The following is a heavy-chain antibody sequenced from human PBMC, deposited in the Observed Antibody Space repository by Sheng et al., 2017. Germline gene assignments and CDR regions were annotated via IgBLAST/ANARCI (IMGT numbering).Heavy chain of an antibody. D-gene: IGHD2-21*01. CDR2: IYYSGST. J-gene: IGHJ5*02. V-gene: IGHV4-39*07. CDR1: GGSISSTSYY. Sequence: QLQLQESGPGLVKPSETLSLTCTVSGGSISSTSYYWGWIRQPPGKGLEWIGNIYYSGSTYYNPSLKSRVTISVDTSKNQFSLKLSSVTAADTAVYYCAREYRGGDCWFDPVGPGNPGPPSPQ. CDR3: AREYRGGDCWFDP.